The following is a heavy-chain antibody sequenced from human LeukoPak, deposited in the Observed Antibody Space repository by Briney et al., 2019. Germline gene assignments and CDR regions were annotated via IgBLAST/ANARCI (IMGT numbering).Heavy chain of an antibody. CDR2: ISSSSSYI. Sequence: GGSLRPSCAASGFTFSSYSMNWVRQAPGKGLEWVSSISSSSSYIYYADSVKGRFTISRDNAKNSLYLQMNSLRAEDTAVYYCARDVGRSITFGGVIVIPEIISPGYYYYGMDVWGQGTTVTVSS. D-gene: IGHD3-16*02. J-gene: IGHJ6*02. CDR3: ARDVGRSITFGGVIVIPEIISPGYYYYGMDV. V-gene: IGHV3-21*01. CDR1: GFTFSSYS.